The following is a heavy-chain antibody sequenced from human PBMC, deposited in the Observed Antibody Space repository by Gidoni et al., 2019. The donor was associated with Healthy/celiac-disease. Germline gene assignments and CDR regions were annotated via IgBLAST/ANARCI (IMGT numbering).Heavy chain of an antibody. D-gene: IGHD5-12*01. CDR1: GGSIRSSSYY. V-gene: IGHV4-39*01. CDR3: ARRGLGDGYNYQDGMDV. J-gene: IGHJ6*02. Sequence: QLQLQESGPGLVQPSETLSLTCTVSGGSIRSSSYYWGWIRQPPGKGLEWIGSIYYSGSTDYNPSLKSRVTISVDTSKNQFSLKLSSVTAADTAVYYCARRGLGDGYNYQDGMDVWGQGTTVTVSS. CDR2: IYYSGST.